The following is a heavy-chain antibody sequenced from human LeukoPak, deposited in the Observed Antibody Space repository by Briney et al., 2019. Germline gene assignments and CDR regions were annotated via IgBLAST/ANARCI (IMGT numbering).Heavy chain of an antibody. Sequence: GESLQISCKGSGYIFTTYWIGWVRQMPGKGLEWMAIIYPGDSDTRYSPSFQGQVTISADKSISTAYLQWSSLKASDTAMYYCARHRLFGESDDAFDIWGQGTMVTVSS. CDR3: ARHRLFGESDDAFDI. CDR2: IYPGDSDT. CDR1: GYIFTTYW. V-gene: IGHV5-51*01. D-gene: IGHD3-10*02. J-gene: IGHJ3*02.